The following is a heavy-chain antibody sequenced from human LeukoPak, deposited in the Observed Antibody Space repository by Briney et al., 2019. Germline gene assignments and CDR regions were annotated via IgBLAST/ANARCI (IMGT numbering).Heavy chain of an antibody. D-gene: IGHD7-27*01. CDR1: GFTFSSYW. CDR2: IKQDGSEK. V-gene: IGHV3-7*01. J-gene: IGHJ3*02. Sequence: GGSLRFSCAASGFTFSSYWMSWVRQAPGKGLEWVANIKQDGSEKYYVDSVKGRFTISRDNAKNSLYLQMNSPRAEDTAVYYCAREWDNWGFQDAFDIWGQGTMVTVSS. CDR3: AREWDNWGFQDAFDI.